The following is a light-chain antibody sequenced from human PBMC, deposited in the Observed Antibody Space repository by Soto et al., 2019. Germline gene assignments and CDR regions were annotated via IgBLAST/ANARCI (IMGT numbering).Light chain of an antibody. Sequence: QAVVTQPPSASGSPGQSVTISCTGTSSDVGGYNYVSWYQQYPGKAPKLMIYEVSKRPSGVPDRFSGSKSGNTASLTVSGLQAEDEADYYCSSFVGSNNWVFGGGTKLTVL. CDR3: SSFVGSNNWV. J-gene: IGLJ3*02. V-gene: IGLV2-8*01. CDR2: EVS. CDR1: SSDVGGYNY.